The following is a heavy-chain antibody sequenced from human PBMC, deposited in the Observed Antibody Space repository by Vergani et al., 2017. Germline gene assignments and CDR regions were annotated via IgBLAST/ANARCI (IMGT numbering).Heavy chain of an antibody. Sequence: QVQLQQWGGGLLKPSETLSLTCVVNGGSFTSYHWTWIRQSPGEGLEWVGDIDHTGRPDYNPSLKSRLTMSVDKSLNQFSLTLNSVTATDTAIYFCARVNTETNGHLYYYYYMDVLGQGTAVTVS. J-gene: IGHJ6*03. CDR3: ARVNTETNGHLYYYYYMDV. CDR2: IDHTGRP. D-gene: IGHD4-11*01. CDR1: GGSFTSYH. V-gene: IGHV4-34*01.